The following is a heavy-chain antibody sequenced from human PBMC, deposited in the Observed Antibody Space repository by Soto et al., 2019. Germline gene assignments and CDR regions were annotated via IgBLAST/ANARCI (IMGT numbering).Heavy chain of an antibody. J-gene: IGHJ4*02. V-gene: IGHV1-2*04. CDR2: INPNSGGT. Sequence: SVKVSCKSSGYTFTGYYMHWVRQAPGQGLEWMGWINPNSGGTNYAQKFQGWVTMTRDTSISTAYMELSRLRSDDTAVYYCAREGGDSSGWYYFDYWGQGTLVTVSS. D-gene: IGHD6-19*01. CDR1: GYTFTGYY. CDR3: AREGGDSSGWYYFDY.